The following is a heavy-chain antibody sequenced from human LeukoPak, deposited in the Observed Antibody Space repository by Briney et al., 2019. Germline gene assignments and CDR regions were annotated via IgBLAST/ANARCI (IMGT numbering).Heavy chain of an antibody. CDR2: ISGSGGST. CDR3: AKDKSEGGYYYSYMDV. V-gene: IGHV3-23*01. J-gene: IGHJ6*03. CDR1: GVTMSSYA. D-gene: IGHD2-15*01. Sequence: GGSLRLSCAASGVTMSSYARSWVRQAPGKGLEGVSAISGSGGSTYCADPVKRRLTISRDNCKNTLHLQMNSLRAADTAVYYCAKDKSEGGYYYSYMDVWGKGTTVTVSS.